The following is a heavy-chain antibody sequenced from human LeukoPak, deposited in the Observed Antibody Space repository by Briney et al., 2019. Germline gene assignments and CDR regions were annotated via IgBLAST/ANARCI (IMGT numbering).Heavy chain of an antibody. CDR2: IYHSGST. D-gene: IGHD3-10*01. Sequence: SETLSLTCTVSGYSISSGYYWGWIRQPPGKGLEWIGSIYHSGSTYYNPSLKSRVTISVDTSKNQFSLKLSSVTAADTAVYYCARVRLWFGELLNPNYYYGMDVWGQGTTVTVSS. CDR3: ARVRLWFGELLNPNYYYGMDV. CDR1: GYSISSGYY. V-gene: IGHV4-38-2*02. J-gene: IGHJ6*02.